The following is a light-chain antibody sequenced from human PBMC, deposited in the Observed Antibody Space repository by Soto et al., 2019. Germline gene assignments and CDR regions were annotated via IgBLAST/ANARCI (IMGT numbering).Light chain of an antibody. J-gene: IGLJ2*01. CDR3: SSYTAITTTRV. Sequence: QSALTQPASVSGSPGQSITISCTGTSSDVGGYNYVSWYQQHPGKAPQLMIYDVSSRPSGVSHRFSRSKSGTTASLTISGLQAEDEAYYFCSSYTAITTTRVFGGGTKVTVL. CDR1: SSDVGGYNY. CDR2: DVS. V-gene: IGLV2-14*03.